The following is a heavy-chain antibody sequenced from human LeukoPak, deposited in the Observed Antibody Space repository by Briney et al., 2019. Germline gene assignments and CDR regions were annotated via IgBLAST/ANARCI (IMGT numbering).Heavy chain of an antibody. D-gene: IGHD3-3*01. CDR3: ARDDTYYDFWSGLLPYYYYGMDV. V-gene: IGHV3-23*01. Sequence: GGSLRLSCAASGFTFSSYAMSWVRQAPGKGLEWVSAISGSGGSTYYADSVKGRFTISRDNSKNTLYLQMNSLRAEDTAVYYCARDDTYYDFWSGLLPYYYYGMDVWGQGTTVTVSS. CDR1: GFTFSSYA. CDR2: ISGSGGST. J-gene: IGHJ6*02.